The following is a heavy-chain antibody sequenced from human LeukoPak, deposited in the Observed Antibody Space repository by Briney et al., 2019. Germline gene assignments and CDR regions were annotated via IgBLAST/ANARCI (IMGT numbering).Heavy chain of an antibody. J-gene: IGHJ6*03. Sequence: GGSLRLSCAASGFTFSSYWMSWVRQAPGRGLEWVANIKQDGSETYYVDSVKGRLTISRDNAKNSLYLQMNSLRAEDTAVYYCTRDFQGRYYYHMDVWGKGTTVTVSS. CDR3: TRDFQGRYYYHMDV. V-gene: IGHV3-7*01. CDR2: IKQDGSET. CDR1: GFTFSSYW. D-gene: IGHD3-10*01.